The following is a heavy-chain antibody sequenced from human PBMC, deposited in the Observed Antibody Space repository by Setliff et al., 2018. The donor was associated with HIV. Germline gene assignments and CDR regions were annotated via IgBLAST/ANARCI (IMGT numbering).Heavy chain of an antibody. CDR1: GYTFTGYY. D-gene: IGHD2-8*01. V-gene: IGHV1-2*06. CDR2: INPNSGGT. Sequence: VASVKVSCKASGYTFTGYYMHWVRQAPGQGLEWMGRINPNSGGTNYAQKFQGRVTMTRDTSISTAYMELSRLRSDDTAVHYCARGPRCTNGVCYYYFDYWGQGTLVTVSS. J-gene: IGHJ4*02. CDR3: ARGPRCTNGVCYYYFDY.